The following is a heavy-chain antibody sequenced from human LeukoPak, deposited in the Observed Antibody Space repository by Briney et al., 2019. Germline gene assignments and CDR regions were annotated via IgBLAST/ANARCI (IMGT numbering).Heavy chain of an antibody. J-gene: IGHJ4*02. D-gene: IGHD3-16*01. V-gene: IGHV3-74*01. CDR2: INSDGGST. CDR1: GFTFSSYW. Sequence: GRSLRLSCVASGFTFSSYWIHWVRQAPGRWRVWVSRINSDGGSTDYADSVKGRFTNSRDNAKNTLYLQMNNLRAEDTAVYYCVRGGVDYWGQGTLVTVSS. CDR3: VRGGVDY.